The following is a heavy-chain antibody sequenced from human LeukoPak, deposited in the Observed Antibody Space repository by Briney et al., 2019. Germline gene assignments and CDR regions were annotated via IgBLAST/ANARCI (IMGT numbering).Heavy chain of an antibody. CDR3: ARPRGSYYRDAFDI. J-gene: IGHJ3*02. CDR2: ITGSSSTI. D-gene: IGHD1-26*01. Sequence: GGSLRLSCSASGFTFSSYSMNWVRQAPGQGPELVSYITGSSSTIYYADSVKGRFTISRDNAKNSLYLQMNSLRDEDTAVYYCARPRGSYYRDAFDIWGQGTVVTVSS. V-gene: IGHV3-48*02. CDR1: GFTFSSYS.